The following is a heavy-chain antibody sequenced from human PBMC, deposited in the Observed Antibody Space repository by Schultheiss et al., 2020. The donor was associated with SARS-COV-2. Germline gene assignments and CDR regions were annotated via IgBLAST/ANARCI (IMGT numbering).Heavy chain of an antibody. V-gene: IGHV3-23*01. J-gene: IGHJ4*02. CDR2: ISGRDFST. CDR3: AKVATVATYFDY. Sequence: GGSLRLSCAASGFIFSSYGMHWVRQAPGKGLEWVSGISGRDFSTDYTDSVKGRFTISRDNSRNTLYLQMNSLRAEDTAVYYCAKVATVATYFDYWGQGTPVTVSS. CDR1: GFIFSSYG. D-gene: IGHD4-23*01.